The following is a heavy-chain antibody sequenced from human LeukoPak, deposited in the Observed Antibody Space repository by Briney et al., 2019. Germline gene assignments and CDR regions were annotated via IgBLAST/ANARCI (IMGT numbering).Heavy chain of an antibody. Sequence: ASVKVSCKASGYTFTYYGLNWVRQAPGQGLECLGGINTNTGNPTYGQGFTGRFVFSFDTSVSTAYLEISSLKAEDTAIYYCARSRRVVVPSTLNSADDYYYYMDVWGKGTTVTVSS. V-gene: IGHV7-4-1*02. CDR1: GYTFTYYG. J-gene: IGHJ6*03. CDR3: ARSRRVVVPSTLNSADDYYYYMDV. CDR2: INTNTGNP. D-gene: IGHD2-15*01.